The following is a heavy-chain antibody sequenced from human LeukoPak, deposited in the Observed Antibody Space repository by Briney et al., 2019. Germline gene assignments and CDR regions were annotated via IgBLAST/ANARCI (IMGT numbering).Heavy chain of an antibody. D-gene: IGHD3-10*01. CDR3: ARDRYLRGYNWFDP. CDR2: INPNSGGT. CDR1: GYTFTGYY. Sequence: ASVKVSCKASGYTFTGYYMHWVRQAPGQGLEWMGWINPNSGGTNYAQKFQGWVTMTRDTSISTAYMELSRLRSDDTAVYYCARDRYLRGYNWFDPWGQGTLVTVSS. J-gene: IGHJ5*02. V-gene: IGHV1-2*04.